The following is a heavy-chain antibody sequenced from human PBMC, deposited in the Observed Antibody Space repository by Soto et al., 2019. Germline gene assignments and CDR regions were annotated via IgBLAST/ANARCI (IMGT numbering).Heavy chain of an antibody. CDR2: TSDSSHYI. J-gene: IGHJ4*02. D-gene: IGHD2-15*01. Sequence: GGSLRLSCAASGFTFSICSMNWVRQAPGKGLGWVASTSDSSHYIYYADSVEGRFTVSRDNAKSSLYLQMDSLRAEDTAVYYCARVRSGGSGYFDSWGQGTMVTVSS. CDR3: ARVRSGGSGYFDS. CDR1: GFTFSICS. V-gene: IGHV3-21*01.